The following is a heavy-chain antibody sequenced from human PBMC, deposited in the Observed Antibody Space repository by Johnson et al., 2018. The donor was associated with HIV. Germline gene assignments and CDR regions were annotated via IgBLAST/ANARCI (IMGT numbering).Heavy chain of an antibody. V-gene: IGHV3-30*03. Sequence: QVQLVESGGGVVQPGRSLRLSCAASGFTFSSYGMHWVRQAPGKGLEWVAVISYDGSNKYYADSMKGRLTISRDNSKNTLFLQMNSLRAEDTAVYYCARERGDSSRTAFDIWGQGTMVTVSS. CDR2: ISYDGSNK. D-gene: IGHD6-19*01. CDR3: ARERGDSSRTAFDI. CDR1: GFTFSSYG. J-gene: IGHJ3*02.